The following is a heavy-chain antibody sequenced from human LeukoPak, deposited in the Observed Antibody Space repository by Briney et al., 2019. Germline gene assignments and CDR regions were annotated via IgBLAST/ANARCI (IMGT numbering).Heavy chain of an antibody. Sequence: GGSLRLSCAASGFTFDDYGMSWVRQAPGKGLEWVSGINWNGGRKDYADSVKGRFTISRDNAKNSLYLQMNSLRAEDTALYHCARGLGCSSSSCYANWFDPWGQGTLVTVSS. V-gene: IGHV3-20*01. CDR3: ARGLGCSSSSCYANWFDP. D-gene: IGHD2-2*01. J-gene: IGHJ5*02. CDR2: INWNGGRK. CDR1: GFTFDDYG.